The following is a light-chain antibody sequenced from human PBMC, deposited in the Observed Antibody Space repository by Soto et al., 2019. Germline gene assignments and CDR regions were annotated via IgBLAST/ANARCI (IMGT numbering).Light chain of an antibody. J-gene: IGKJ2*02. Sequence: DIQLTQSPSFLSASVGDRVTITCRASQGISRYLAWYQQKPGKAPKLLIYAASTLQSGVPSRFSGSGSATEFTLTISSLQPEDFASYYCLQLNSYPRGTFGQGTKLEIK. V-gene: IGKV1-9*01. CDR1: QGISRY. CDR3: LQLNSYPRGT. CDR2: AAS.